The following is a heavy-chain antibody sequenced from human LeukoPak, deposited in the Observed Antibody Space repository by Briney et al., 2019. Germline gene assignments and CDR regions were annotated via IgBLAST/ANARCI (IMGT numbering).Heavy chain of an antibody. Sequence: GGSLRLSCAASGFTFSSYAMSWVRQAPGKGLEWVSAISGSGGSTYYADSVKGRFTISRDNSKNTLYLQMNSLRAVDTAVYYCAKQTYYGDYSYFDYWGQGTLVTVSS. D-gene: IGHD4-17*01. V-gene: IGHV3-23*01. CDR2: ISGSGGST. CDR3: AKQTYYGDYSYFDY. J-gene: IGHJ4*02. CDR1: GFTFSSYA.